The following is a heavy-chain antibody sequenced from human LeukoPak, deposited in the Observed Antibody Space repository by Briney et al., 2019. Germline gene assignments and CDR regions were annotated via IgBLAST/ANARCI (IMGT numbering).Heavy chain of an antibody. J-gene: IGHJ4*02. CDR3: AFESMTTVTFDY. Sequence: QTGGSLRLSCAAPGFTFSSYGMHWVRQAPGKGLEWVAFIRYDGSNKYYADSVKGRFTISRDNSKSTLYLQMNSLRAEDTAVYYCAFESMTTVTFDYWGQGTLVTVSS. V-gene: IGHV3-30*02. D-gene: IGHD4-11*01. CDR1: GFTFSSYG. CDR2: IRYDGSNK.